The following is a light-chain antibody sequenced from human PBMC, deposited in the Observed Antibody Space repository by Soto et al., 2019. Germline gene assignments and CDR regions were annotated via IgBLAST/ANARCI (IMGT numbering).Light chain of an antibody. Sequence: QSVLTQPPSVSAAPGQKVTISCSGSSSNIENNYLSWYQQLPGTAPKLLIYDNNKRPSGIPDRFSGSKSGTSATLGITGLQTGDEADYYCGKWDRSLSAYVFGAGTKVTVL. CDR3: GKWDRSLSAYV. CDR2: DNN. V-gene: IGLV1-51*01. CDR1: SSNIENNY. J-gene: IGLJ1*01.